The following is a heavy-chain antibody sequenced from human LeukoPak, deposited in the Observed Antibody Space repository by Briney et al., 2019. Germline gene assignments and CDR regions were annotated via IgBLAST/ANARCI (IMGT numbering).Heavy chain of an antibody. CDR3: AKDGLYYDGSEHVYYFDS. V-gene: IGHV3-23*01. CDR1: GFTFSRSA. CDR2: IIYSGGAT. Sequence: PVGSLRLPCAASGFTFSRSAMTWVRQGPGTGLEFVASIIYSGGATYYADSVKGRFTISRDNSKNTLYLQMNSLRAEDTALYYCAKDGLYYDGSEHVYYFDSWGQRTLASISS. J-gene: IGHJ4*02. D-gene: IGHD3-22*01.